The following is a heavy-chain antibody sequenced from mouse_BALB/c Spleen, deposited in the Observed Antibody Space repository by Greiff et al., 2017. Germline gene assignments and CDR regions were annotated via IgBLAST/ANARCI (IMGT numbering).Heavy chain of an antibody. CDR3: ARDDDGYLAY. CDR1: GFTFSDYY. J-gene: IGHJ3*01. V-gene: IGHV5-4*02. CDR2: ISDGGSYT. Sequence: EVKLVESGGGLVKPGGSLKLSCAASGFTFSDYYMYWVRQTPEKRLEWVATISDGGSYTYYPDSVKGRFTISRDNAKNNLYLQMSSLKSEDTAMYYCARDDDGYLAYWGQGTLVTVSA. D-gene: IGHD2-3*01.